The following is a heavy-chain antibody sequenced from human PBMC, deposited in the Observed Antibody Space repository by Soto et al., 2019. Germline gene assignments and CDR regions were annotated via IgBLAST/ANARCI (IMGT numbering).Heavy chain of an antibody. CDR2: INHSGST. D-gene: IGHD4-17*01. CDR3: ASGAPRYGDYCY. J-gene: IGHJ4*02. Sequence: NPSETLSLTCAVYGGSFSGYYWSGIRQPPGKGLEWIGEINHSGSTNYNPSLKSRVTISVDTSKNQFSLKLSSVTAADTAVYYCASGAPRYGDYCYWGQGTLVTVSS. V-gene: IGHV4-34*01. CDR1: GGSFSGYY.